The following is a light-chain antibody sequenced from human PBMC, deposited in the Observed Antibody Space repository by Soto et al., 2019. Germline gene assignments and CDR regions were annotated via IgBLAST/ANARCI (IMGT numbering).Light chain of an antibody. V-gene: IGKV3-15*01. CDR2: GAS. CDR3: QQYNNWAPYT. Sequence: EVVMTQSPATLSVSPGERATLSCRASQSVSSNLAWYQQKPGQAPRPLIYGASTRATGIPARFSGSGSGTDFTLTVSSLQSEDFAVYYCQQYNNWAPYTFGQGTKLEIK. CDR1: QSVSSN. J-gene: IGKJ2*01.